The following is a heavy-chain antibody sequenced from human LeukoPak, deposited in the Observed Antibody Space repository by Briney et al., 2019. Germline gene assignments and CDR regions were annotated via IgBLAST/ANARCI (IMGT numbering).Heavy chain of an antibody. CDR1: GFTFSTYA. Sequence: GGSLRLSCVGTGFTFSTYAMNWVRQAPGKRLEWVSSISRGSTYIYYADSLRGRVTISRDDAENSLYLQMNSLRAEDTAVYYCAKDGGEYYFDYWGQGTLVTVSS. CDR2: ISRGSTYI. V-gene: IGHV3-21*06. D-gene: IGHD3-16*01. J-gene: IGHJ4*02. CDR3: AKDGGEYYFDY.